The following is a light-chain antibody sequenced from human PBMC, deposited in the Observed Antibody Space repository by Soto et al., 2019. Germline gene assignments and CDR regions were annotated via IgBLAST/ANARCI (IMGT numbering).Light chain of an antibody. V-gene: IGLV2-14*03. CDR3: CSYASSSTRVI. J-gene: IGLJ2*01. CDR1: GSDVGGYNF. Sequence: QSVLTQPASVSGSPGQSITISCTGTGSDVGGYNFVSWYQQHPGKAPKLMIYDVNIRPSGVSHRFSGSKSGNTASLTISGLQAEDESDYYCCSYASSSTRVIFGGGTKVTVL. CDR2: DVN.